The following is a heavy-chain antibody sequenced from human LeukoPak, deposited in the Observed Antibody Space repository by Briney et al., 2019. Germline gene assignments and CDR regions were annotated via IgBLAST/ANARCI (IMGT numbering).Heavy chain of an antibody. D-gene: IGHD3-3*01. J-gene: IGHJ4*02. CDR3: AILLEDFAFSTGSAKDY. V-gene: IGHV1-24*01. Sequence: GASVKVSCKVSGHSLTQLSMHWVRQGSGRGLEWMGGFGPVDGETIYAQKFQGRVTMTEDTSTDTAYMELSSLGSDDTAVYYCAILLEDFAFSTGSAKDYWGQGTLVTVSS. CDR1: GHSLTQLS. CDR2: FGPVDGET.